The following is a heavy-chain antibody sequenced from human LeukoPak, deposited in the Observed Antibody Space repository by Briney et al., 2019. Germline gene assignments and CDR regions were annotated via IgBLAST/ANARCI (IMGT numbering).Heavy chain of an antibody. CDR1: GDSVSSNSAA. CDR3: ARDRSVGVLPAPPFDF. Sequence: SQTLSLTCAISGDSVSSNSAAWNWIRQSPSRGLEWLGRTYYRSKWYNEYAVSVKSRITINPDTSKNQFSLTLTSVTAADTAVYYCARDRSVGVLPAPPFDFWGQGTLVTVSS. D-gene: IGHD6-6*01. J-gene: IGHJ4*02. CDR2: TYYRSKWYN. V-gene: IGHV6-1*01.